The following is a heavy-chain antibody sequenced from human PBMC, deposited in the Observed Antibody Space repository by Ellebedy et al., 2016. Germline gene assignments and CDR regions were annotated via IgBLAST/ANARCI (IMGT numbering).Heavy chain of an antibody. CDR1: GFSVSIHY. V-gene: IGHV3-11*01. Sequence: GESLKISCAASGFSVSIHYMSWIRQAPGKGLEWVSYISSSGTTIFYADSVKGRFTISRDNAKNSLYLQMNSLRAEDTAVYYCARESCSSPSCYWYFHLWGRGTLVTVSS. CDR3: ARESCSSPSCYWYFHL. D-gene: IGHD2-2*01. J-gene: IGHJ2*01. CDR2: ISSSGTTI.